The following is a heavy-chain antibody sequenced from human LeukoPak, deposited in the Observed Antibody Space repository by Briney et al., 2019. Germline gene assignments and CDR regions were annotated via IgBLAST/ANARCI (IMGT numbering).Heavy chain of an antibody. D-gene: IGHD6-19*01. CDR1: GFTFSSYA. V-gene: IGHV3-23*01. CDR3: AKDHSGWDY. Sequence: GGSLRVSCAASGFTFSSYAISWVRQAPGKGLEWVSAISGSGGSTYYADSVKGRFTISRDNSKNTLYLQTNSLRAEDTAVYYCAKDHSGWDYWGQGTLATVSS. CDR2: ISGSGGST. J-gene: IGHJ4*02.